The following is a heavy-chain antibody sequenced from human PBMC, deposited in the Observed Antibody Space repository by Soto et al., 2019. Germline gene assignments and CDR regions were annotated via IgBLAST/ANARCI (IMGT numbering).Heavy chain of an antibody. CDR3: ARAPPANTSQLVYFDY. CDR2: IYHSGST. CDR1: GGSISSSSYY. V-gene: IGHV4-39*07. Sequence: SEALSLTCTVSGGSISSSSYYSGCIHQPPGKGLDWIGEIYHSGSTNYNPSLKSRVTISVDTSKNQFSLKLSSVTAADTAVYYCARAPPANTSQLVYFDYWGQGTLVTVSS. J-gene: IGHJ4*02. D-gene: IGHD6-6*01.